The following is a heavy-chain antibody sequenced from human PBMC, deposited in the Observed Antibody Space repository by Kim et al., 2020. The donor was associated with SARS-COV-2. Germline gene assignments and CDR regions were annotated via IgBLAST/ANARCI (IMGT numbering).Heavy chain of an antibody. Sequence: SYNPSLQSRVSISVDTSNNQFSLKVGSVTAADTAVYYCALHLGLLHAFNIWGQGTMVTLSS. D-gene: IGHD3-16*01. CDR3: ALHLGLLHAFNI. J-gene: IGHJ3*02. V-gene: IGHV4-31*02.